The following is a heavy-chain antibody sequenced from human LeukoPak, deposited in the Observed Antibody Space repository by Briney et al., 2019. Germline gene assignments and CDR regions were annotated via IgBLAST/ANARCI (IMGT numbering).Heavy chain of an antibody. D-gene: IGHD2-2*01. CDR3: ARTAVPAALGPDAFDI. Sequence: ASVKVSCKASGYTFTGYYMHWVRQAPGRGLEWMGWINPNSGGTNYAQKFQGRVTMTRGTSISTAYMELSRLRSDDTAVYYCARTAVPAALGPDAFDIWGQGTMVTVSS. V-gene: IGHV1-2*02. CDR2: INPNSGGT. J-gene: IGHJ3*02. CDR1: GYTFTGYY.